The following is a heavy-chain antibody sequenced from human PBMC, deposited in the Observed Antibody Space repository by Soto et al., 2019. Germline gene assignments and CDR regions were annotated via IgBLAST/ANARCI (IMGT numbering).Heavy chain of an antibody. D-gene: IGHD3-22*01. CDR3: VRGAATKILVVMYDALEI. V-gene: IGHV1-69*12. J-gene: IGHJ3*02. Sequence: QVQLVQSGAEVKKPGSSVNVSCKASGATLDTFINFGITWVRRAPGQGLEWMGGIIPVFGTAHYAQKFQGRLTISADESTRTAYMELSSLRSEDTAVYYCVRGAATKILVVMYDALEIWGQGTMVTVSS. CDR2: IIPVFGTA. CDR1: GATLDTFINFG.